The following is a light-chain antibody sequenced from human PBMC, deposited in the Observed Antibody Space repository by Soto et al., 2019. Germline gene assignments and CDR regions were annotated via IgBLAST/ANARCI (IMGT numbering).Light chain of an antibody. V-gene: IGKV3-20*01. J-gene: IGKJ4*01. CDR1: QTVRNNY. CDR3: QQFSSYPLT. CDR2: DAS. Sequence: EFVLTHSPGTLSLSPGERATLSCRAIQTVRNNYLAWYQQKPGQAPRLLIYDASSRATGIPDRFSGGGSGTDFTLTISRLEPEHFAVYYCQQFSSYPLTLGGGTKVDIK.